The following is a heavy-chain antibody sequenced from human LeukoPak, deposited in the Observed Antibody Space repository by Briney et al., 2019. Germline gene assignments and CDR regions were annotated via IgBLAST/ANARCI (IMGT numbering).Heavy chain of an antibody. V-gene: IGHV4-59*08. CDR1: GGSISGYY. CDR2: IHYSGRT. J-gene: IGHJ6*02. CDR3: ARHLSSGMDV. D-gene: IGHD2/OR15-2a*01. Sequence: SETLSLTCTVSGGSISGYYWSWIRQPPGKGLEWIAYIHYSGRTKYNPSLKSRTTMSVDTSKNQFSLRLRSVPAADTAVYFCARHLSSGMDVWGQGTTVTVSS.